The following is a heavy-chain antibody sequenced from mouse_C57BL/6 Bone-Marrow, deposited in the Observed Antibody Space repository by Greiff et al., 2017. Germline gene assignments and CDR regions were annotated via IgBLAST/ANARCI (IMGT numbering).Heavy chain of an antibody. J-gene: IGHJ2*01. Sequence: QVQLQQPGAELVMPGASVKLSCKASGYTFTSYWMHWVKQRPGQGLEWIGEIDPSDSYTNYNQKFKGKSTLTVDKSSSTAYMQLSSLTSEDSAVYYCAREDGYYDYGGQGTTLTVSA. CDR2: IDPSDSYT. CDR3: AREDGYYDY. CDR1: GYTFTSYW. D-gene: IGHD2-3*01. V-gene: IGHV1-69*01.